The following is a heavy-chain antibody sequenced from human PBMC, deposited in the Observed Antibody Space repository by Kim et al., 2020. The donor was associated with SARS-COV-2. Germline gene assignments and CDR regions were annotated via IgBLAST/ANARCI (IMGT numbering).Heavy chain of an antibody. J-gene: IGHJ5*02. CDR3: ARLFSAGSGWFDP. Sequence: YNPSLKSRVTISVDTSKNQFSLKLSSVTAADTAVYYCARLFSAGSGWFDPWGQGTLVTVSS. D-gene: IGHD3-10*01. V-gene: IGHV4-59*08.